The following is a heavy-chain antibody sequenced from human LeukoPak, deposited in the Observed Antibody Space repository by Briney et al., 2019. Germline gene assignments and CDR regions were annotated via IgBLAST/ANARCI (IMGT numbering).Heavy chain of an antibody. Sequence: SETLSLTCTVSGGSITSGDYYWSWIRQPPGKGLEWIGYIYYSGSTYYNPSLKSRVTISVDTSKNQFSLKLSSVTAADTAVYYCARDSSGYGLPDYWGQGTLVTVSS. J-gene: IGHJ4*02. CDR1: GGSITSGDYY. CDR2: IYYSGST. CDR3: ARDSSGYGLPDY. D-gene: IGHD5-18*01. V-gene: IGHV4-30-4*01.